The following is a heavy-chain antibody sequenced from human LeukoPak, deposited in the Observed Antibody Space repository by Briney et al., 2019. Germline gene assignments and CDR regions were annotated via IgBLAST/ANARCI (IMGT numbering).Heavy chain of an antibody. J-gene: IGHJ4*02. Sequence: HPGGSLRLSCAASGFTFSSYAMHWVRQAPGKGLEYDSAISSNGGSTYYANSVKGRFTISRDNSKNTLYLQMGSLRAEDMAVYYCARGPYCSSTSCYSYYFDYWGQGTLVTVSS. V-gene: IGHV3-64*01. CDR2: ISSNGGST. CDR1: GFTFSSYA. CDR3: ARGPYCSSTSCYSYYFDY. D-gene: IGHD2-2*01.